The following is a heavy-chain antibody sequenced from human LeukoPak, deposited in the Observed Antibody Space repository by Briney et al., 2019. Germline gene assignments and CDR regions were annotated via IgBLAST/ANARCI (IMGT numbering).Heavy chain of an antibody. CDR3: ARALASGYYADGLFDY. Sequence: SETLSLTCTVSGGSISSYYWSWIRQPAGKGLEWIGRIYTSGSTNYNPSLKSRVTMSVDTSKNQFSLKLSSVTAADTAAYYCARALASGYYADGLFDYWGQGTLVTVSS. J-gene: IGHJ4*02. D-gene: IGHD3-3*01. V-gene: IGHV4-4*07. CDR2: IYTSGST. CDR1: GGSISSYY.